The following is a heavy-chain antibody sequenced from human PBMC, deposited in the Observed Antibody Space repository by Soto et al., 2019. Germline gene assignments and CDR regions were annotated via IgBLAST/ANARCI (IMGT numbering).Heavy chain of an antibody. CDR3: VKLRGNGWLDS. CDR1: GDSVSTNTAT. Sequence: SQTLSLTCDISGDSVSTNTATWDWIRQSPSRGLEWLGRTYYRSRWYFDYAVSVKSRITISPDISNNQVSLQLTSVTPDDTANYYCVKLRGNGWLDSWGQGTLVTVSS. J-gene: IGHJ5*01. V-gene: IGHV6-1*01. D-gene: IGHD1-1*01. CDR2: TYYRSRWYF.